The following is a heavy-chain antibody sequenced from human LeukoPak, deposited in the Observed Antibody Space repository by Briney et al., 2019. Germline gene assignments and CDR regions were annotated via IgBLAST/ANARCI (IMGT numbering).Heavy chain of an antibody. V-gene: IGHV4-4*02. CDR1: GGSISTSYW. D-gene: IGHD3-10*01. CDR3: ARRSPHNYYGSGSYYSYFDY. CDR2: IYHSGST. J-gene: IGHJ4*02. Sequence: SETLSLTCGVSGGSISTSYWWSWVRQPPGKGLEWIGEIYHSGSTNYNPSLKSRVTISMDKSKNQFSLNMSSVTAADTAVYYCARRSPHNYYGSGSYYSYFDYWGQGTLVTVSS.